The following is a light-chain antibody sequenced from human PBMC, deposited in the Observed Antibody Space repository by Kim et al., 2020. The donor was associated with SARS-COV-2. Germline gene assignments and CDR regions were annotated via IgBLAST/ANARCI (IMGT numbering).Light chain of an antibody. CDR3: LLHYNTPPYT. CDR2: WQS. Sequence: ATIHCKSPVRVSYIPTNKTYLAWYHQKPAQPPKLLIYWQSTRASGVPDRCSGSWSGTDFTLTISSLQTEDVAVYYCLLHYNTPPYTFGQGTKLEI. V-gene: IGKV4-1*01. J-gene: IGKJ2*01. CDR1: VRVSYIPTNKTY.